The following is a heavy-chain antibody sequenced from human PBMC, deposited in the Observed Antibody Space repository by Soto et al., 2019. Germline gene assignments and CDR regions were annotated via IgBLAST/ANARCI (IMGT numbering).Heavy chain of an antibody. CDR2: ISSSSSYI. CDR1: GFTFSSYS. Sequence: PGGSLRLSCAASGFTFSSYSMNWVRQAPGKGLEWVSSISSSSSYIYYADSVKGRFTIPRDNAKNSLYLQMNSLRAEDTAVYYCARDRALHDYGDYVPDYYYYYGMDVWGQGTTVTVSS. J-gene: IGHJ6*02. D-gene: IGHD4-17*01. V-gene: IGHV3-21*01. CDR3: ARDRALHDYGDYVPDYYYYYGMDV.